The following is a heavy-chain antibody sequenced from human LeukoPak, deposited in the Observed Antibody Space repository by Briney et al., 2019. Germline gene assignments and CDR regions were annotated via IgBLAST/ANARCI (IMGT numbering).Heavy chain of an antibody. Sequence: SVKVSCKASGGTFSSYAISWVRQAPGQGLEWMGGIIPIFGTANYAQKFQGRVTITTDESTSTAYMELSSLRSEDTAVYYCASYRASIAVLSANWFDPWGQGTLVTVSS. J-gene: IGHJ5*02. D-gene: IGHD6-19*01. CDR2: IIPIFGTA. CDR1: GGTFSSYA. CDR3: ASYRASIAVLSANWFDP. V-gene: IGHV1-69*05.